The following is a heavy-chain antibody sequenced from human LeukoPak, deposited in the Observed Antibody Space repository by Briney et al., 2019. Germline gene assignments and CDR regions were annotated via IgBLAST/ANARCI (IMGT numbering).Heavy chain of an antibody. D-gene: IGHD1-26*01. CDR1: GGSISSGGYY. V-gene: IGHV4-31*03. CDR3: ARRVGATNYNWFDP. CDR2: IYCSGST. J-gene: IGHJ5*02. Sequence: SQTLSLTRTVSGGSISSGGYYWSWIRQHPGKGLEWIGYIYCSGSTYYNPSLKSRVTISVDTTKNQFSLKLSSVTAADTAVYYCARRVGATNYNWFDPWGQGTLVTVSS.